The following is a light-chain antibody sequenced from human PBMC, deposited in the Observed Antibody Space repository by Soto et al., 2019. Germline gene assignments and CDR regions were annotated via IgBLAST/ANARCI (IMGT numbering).Light chain of an antibody. V-gene: IGKV1-27*01. CDR1: QGISNY. Sequence: DIQMTQSPSSLSASVGDRVTITCRASQGISNYLAWFQQKPGKVPKVLIYAASTLHSGVPSRFSGSGSGTDFTLPINGLQPEDVATYYCQKYNRVPWAFGQGTRVEIK. CDR2: AAS. CDR3: QKYNRVPWA. J-gene: IGKJ1*01.